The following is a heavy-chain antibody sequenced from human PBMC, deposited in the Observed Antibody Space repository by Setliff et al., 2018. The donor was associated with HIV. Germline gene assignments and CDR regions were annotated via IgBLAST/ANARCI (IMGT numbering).Heavy chain of an antibody. CDR1: GGTFSSYA. CDR2: IIPISGTV. D-gene: IGHD4-17*01. CDR3: ARAPRDGNNYGYQPYYFDY. J-gene: IGHJ4*02. V-gene: IGHV1-69*05. Sequence: ASVKVSCKASGGTFSSYAISWVRQAPGQGLEWMGGIIPISGTVNYAQKFWGRVTITTHESTSTAYMELSSLRSEDTAVYYCARAPRDGNNYGYQPYYFDYWGQGTLVTVSS.